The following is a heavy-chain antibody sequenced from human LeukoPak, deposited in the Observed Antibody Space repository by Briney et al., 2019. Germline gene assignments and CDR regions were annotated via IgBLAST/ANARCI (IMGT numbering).Heavy chain of an antibody. J-gene: IGHJ3*02. CDR1: GYIFIDYY. CDR2: IDPDSGGT. CDR3: AREYYDTSGSKYAFDI. V-gene: IGHV1-2*02. D-gene: IGHD3-22*01. Sequence: ASVRVSCKSSGYIFIDYYIHWVRQAPGQGLEWMGCIDPDSGGTKFAQQSQGRVTLTRDTSIRTAYMELSRLTSDDTAIYYCAREYYDTSGSKYAFDIWGQGTMVTVSS.